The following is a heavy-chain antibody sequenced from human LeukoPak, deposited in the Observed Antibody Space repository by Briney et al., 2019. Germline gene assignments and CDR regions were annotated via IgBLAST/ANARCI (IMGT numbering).Heavy chain of an antibody. CDR1: GYTFTGYY. V-gene: IGHV1-2*04. CDR3: ARSYSVADWFDP. D-gene: IGHD2-15*01. CDR2: INPDSGGT. J-gene: IGHJ5*02. Sequence: ASVKVSCTASGYTFTGYYMHWVRQAPGQGLEWMGWINPDSGGTNYAQKFQGWVTMTRDTSISTAYMELSRLRSDDTAVYYCARSYSVADWFDPWGQGTLVTVSS.